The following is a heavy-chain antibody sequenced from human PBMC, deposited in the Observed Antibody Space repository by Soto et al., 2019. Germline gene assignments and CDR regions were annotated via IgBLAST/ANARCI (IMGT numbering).Heavy chain of an antibody. CDR3: ARDLGGIAGTRFDY. J-gene: IGHJ4*02. D-gene: IGHD1-20*01. V-gene: IGHV1-69*04. CDR1: GYTFTGYY. Sequence: EASVKVSCKASGYTFTGYYMHWVRQAPGQGLEWMGRIIPILGIANYAQKFQGRVTITADKSTSTAYMELSSLRSEDTAVYYCARDLGGIAGTRFDYWGQGTLLTVSS. CDR2: IIPILGIA.